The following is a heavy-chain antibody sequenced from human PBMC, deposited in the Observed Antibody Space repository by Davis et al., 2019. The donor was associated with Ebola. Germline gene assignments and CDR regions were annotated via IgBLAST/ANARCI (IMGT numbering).Heavy chain of an antibody. Sequence: SETLSLTCNVSGGSIGGYYWSWIRQPPGKGLEWIGYIYYSGSTNYNPSLKSRVTISVDTSKNQFSLKLSSVTAADTAVYYCARLGLYNWFDPWGQGTLVTVSS. CDR1: GGSIGGYY. J-gene: IGHJ5*02. CDR2: IYYSGST. D-gene: IGHD3-16*01. CDR3: ARLGLYNWFDP. V-gene: IGHV4-59*08.